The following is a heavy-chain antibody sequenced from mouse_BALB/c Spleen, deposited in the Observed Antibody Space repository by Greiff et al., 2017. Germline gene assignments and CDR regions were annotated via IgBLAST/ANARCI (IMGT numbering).Heavy chain of an antibody. CDR3: ARAYYYGSRYVHYAMDY. CDR2: INPGSGGT. J-gene: IGHJ4*01. CDR1: GYAFTNYL. V-gene: IGHV1-54*01. D-gene: IGHD1-1*01. Sequence: VQLQQSGAELVRPGASVKLSCKASGYAFTNYLIEWVKQRPGQGLEWIGVINPGSGGTNYNEKFKGKATLTADKSSSTAYMQLSSLTSDDSAVYFCARAYYYGSRYVHYAMDYWGQGTSVTVSS.